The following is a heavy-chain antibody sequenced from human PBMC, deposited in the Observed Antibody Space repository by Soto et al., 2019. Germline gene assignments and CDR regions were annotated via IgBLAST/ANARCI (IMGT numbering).Heavy chain of an antibody. CDR2: IYHSGST. Sequence: SETLSLTCTVSGGSMNNFYWSWIRQPPGKGLEWIGYIYHSGSTYYNPSLKSRVTISLDTSKNQFSLKVTSVTATDTAVYYCARQGFGPLHGLVDVWGQGTTVTVSS. D-gene: IGHD3-10*01. V-gene: IGHV4-59*08. J-gene: IGHJ6*02. CDR1: GGSMNNFY. CDR3: ARQGFGPLHGLVDV.